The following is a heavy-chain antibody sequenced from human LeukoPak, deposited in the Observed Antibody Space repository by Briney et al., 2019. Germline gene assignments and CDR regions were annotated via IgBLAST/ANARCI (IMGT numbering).Heavy chain of an antibody. J-gene: IGHJ4*02. CDR2: INHSGST. Sequence: PSETLSLTCAVYGGSISGYYWSWIRQPPGKGLEWIGEINHSGSTNYNPSLKSRVTISVDTSKNQFSLKLSSVTAADTAVYYCAGQYCSSTSCYVDYWGQGTLVTVSS. D-gene: IGHD2-2*01. V-gene: IGHV4-34*01. CDR1: GGSISGYY. CDR3: AGQYCSSTSCYVDY.